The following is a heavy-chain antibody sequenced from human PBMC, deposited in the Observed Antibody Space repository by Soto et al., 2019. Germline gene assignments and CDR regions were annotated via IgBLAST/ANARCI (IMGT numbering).Heavy chain of an antibody. Sequence: GGSLRLSCAASGVTFSSYAMTGVRQAPGKGLEWVSYISSSSSTIYYADSVKGRFTISRDNAKNSLYLQMNSLRAEDTAVYYCARDRCYGSGSYYKGTNWFDPWGQGTLVTVSS. J-gene: IGHJ5*02. CDR1: GVTFSSYA. CDR3: ARDRCYGSGSYYKGTNWFDP. V-gene: IGHV3-48*01. CDR2: ISSSSSTI. D-gene: IGHD3-10*01.